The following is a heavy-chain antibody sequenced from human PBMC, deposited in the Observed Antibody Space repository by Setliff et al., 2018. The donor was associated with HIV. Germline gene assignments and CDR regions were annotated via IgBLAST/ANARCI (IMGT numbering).Heavy chain of an antibody. CDR1: GFTFDNYA. D-gene: IGHD2-21*01. CDR2: IGGSGGNT. Sequence: PGGSLRLSCAASGFTFDNYAMTWVRQTPGKGLEWVSTIGGSGGNTYYADSVKGRFTISRDNSKNTLYLQMNNLRAEDTAVYYCARRAGDVVIAVIDYWGQGTLVTVSS. J-gene: IGHJ4*02. V-gene: IGHV3-23*01. CDR3: ARRAGDVVIAVIDY.